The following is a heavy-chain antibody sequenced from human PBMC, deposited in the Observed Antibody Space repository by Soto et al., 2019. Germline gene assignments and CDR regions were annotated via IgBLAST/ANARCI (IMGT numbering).Heavy chain of an antibody. D-gene: IGHD1-26*01. CDR1: GFTFSSYA. Sequence: QVQLVESGGGVVQPGRSLRLSCAASGFTFSSYAMHWVRQAPGKGLEWVAVISYDGSNKYYADSVKGRFTISRDNSKNTLYLQMNSLRAEDTAVYYGARDLGAAGGYYGMDVW. CDR2: ISYDGSNK. CDR3: ARDLGAAGGYYGMDV. J-gene: IGHJ6*01. V-gene: IGHV3-30-3*01.